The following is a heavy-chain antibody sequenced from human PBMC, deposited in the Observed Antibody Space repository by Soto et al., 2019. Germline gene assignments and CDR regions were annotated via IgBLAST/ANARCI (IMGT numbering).Heavy chain of an antibody. CDR1: GFTFPNYA. Sequence: GGSLRLSCAASGFTFPNYAMNWVLQAPDTGVEWVSGISRSGGSTYSADSVKGRFTIARDNSRNTVYLQMNSLRAEDTAVYYCAKEYCHDAGPDFWGQGTLVTVSS. D-gene: IGHD3-22*01. CDR3: AKEYCHDAGPDF. V-gene: IGHV3-23*01. J-gene: IGHJ4*02. CDR2: ISRSGGST.